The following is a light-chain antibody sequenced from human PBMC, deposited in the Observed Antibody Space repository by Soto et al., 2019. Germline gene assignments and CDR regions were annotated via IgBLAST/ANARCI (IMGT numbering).Light chain of an antibody. J-gene: IGLJ3*02. CDR3: AAWDESPNVPV. V-gene: IGLV1-44*01. Sequence: QSALTQPPSASGTPGQRVTISCSGSNSNIGRNTVNWYQQFPGAAPNLLIHSDNERPSGVPDRFSGSRSGTSASLAISGLQSEDEADYYCAAWDESPNVPVFGGGTK. CDR1: NSNIGRNT. CDR2: SDN.